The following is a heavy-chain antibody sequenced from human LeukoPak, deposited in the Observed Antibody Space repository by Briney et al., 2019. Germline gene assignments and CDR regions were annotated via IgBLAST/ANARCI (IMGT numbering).Heavy chain of an antibody. J-gene: IGHJ4*02. D-gene: IGHD5-12*01. V-gene: IGHV3-66*01. CDR2: IYSGGST. Sequence: GLSLSLRCGAAGFTVSSNYMSWVGQAEAPLLALVSVIYSGGSTYYADSVKGRFIISRDNSKNTVYLQMNSLRAEDTAVYYCAGGYRAYDYLDYWGQGTLVTVSS. CDR1: GFTVSSNY. CDR3: AGGYRAYDYLDY.